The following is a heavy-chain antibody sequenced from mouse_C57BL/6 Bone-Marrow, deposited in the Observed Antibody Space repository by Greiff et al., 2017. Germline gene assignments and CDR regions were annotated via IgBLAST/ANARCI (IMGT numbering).Heavy chain of an antibody. D-gene: IGHD2-12*01. V-gene: IGHV1-63*01. Sequence: VQLQQSGAELVRPGTSVKMSCKASGYTFTNYWIGWAKQRPGHGLEWIGDIYPGGGYTNYNEKFKGKATLTADKSSSTAYMQFSSLTSEDSAIYDCARIGDYRRLYFDYWGQGTTLTVSS. CDR3: ARIGDYRRLYFDY. J-gene: IGHJ2*01. CDR2: IYPGGGYT. CDR1: GYTFTNYW.